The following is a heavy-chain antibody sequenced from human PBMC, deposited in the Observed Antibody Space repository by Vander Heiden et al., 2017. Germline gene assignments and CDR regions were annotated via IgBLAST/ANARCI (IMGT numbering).Heavy chain of an antibody. CDR3: AREYSSSWAGYYYGMDV. J-gene: IGHJ6*02. CDR1: GFPFSSPG. D-gene: IGHD6-13*01. V-gene: IGHV3-30*03. CDR2: ISYDGSNK. Sequence: QVQLVEPGGGVVQPGRSLRLSCAASGFPFSSPGMHWVRQAPGKGLEWVAVISYDGSNKYYADSVKGRFTISRDNSKNTLYLQMNSLRAEDTAVYYCAREYSSSWAGYYYGMDVWGQGTTVTVSS.